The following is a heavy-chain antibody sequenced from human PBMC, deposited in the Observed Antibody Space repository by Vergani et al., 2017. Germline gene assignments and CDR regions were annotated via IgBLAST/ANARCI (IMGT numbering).Heavy chain of an antibody. CDR2: INHSGST. CDR1: GGSFSGYY. J-gene: IGHJ4*02. CDR3: ARGSRWGSYRYLSYFDY. D-gene: IGHD3-16*02. Sequence: QVQLQQWGAGLLKPSETLSLTCAVYGGSFSGYYWSWIRQPPGKRLEWIGEINHSGSTNYNPSLKSRVTISVDTSKNQFSLKLSSVTAAGTAVYYCARGSRWGSYRYLSYFDYWSQGTLVTVSS. V-gene: IGHV4-34*01.